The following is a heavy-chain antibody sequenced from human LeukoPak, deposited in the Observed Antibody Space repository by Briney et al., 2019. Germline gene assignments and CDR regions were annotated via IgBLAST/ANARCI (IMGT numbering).Heavy chain of an antibody. CDR1: GYSISSGYY. D-gene: IGHD4-17*01. CDR2: IYNSGST. J-gene: IGHJ4*02. Sequence: NPSETLSLTCNVSGYSISSGYYWGWIRQPPGKGLEWIGSIYNSGSTYDNPSLKSRVTISVDTSKNQFSLKLSSVTAADTAVYYCARDRGSGDYRFYFDNWGQGTLVTVSS. CDR3: ARDRGSGDYRFYFDN. V-gene: IGHV4-38-2*02.